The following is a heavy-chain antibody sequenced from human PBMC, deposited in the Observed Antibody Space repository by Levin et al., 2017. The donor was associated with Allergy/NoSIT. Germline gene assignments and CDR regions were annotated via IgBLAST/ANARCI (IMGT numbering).Heavy chain of an antibody. D-gene: IGHD6-19*01. CDR1: GFTFSSYS. J-gene: IGHJ6*02. V-gene: IGHV3-21*01. CDR2: ISSSSSYI. Sequence: GESLKISCAASGFTFSSYSMNWVRQAPGKGLEWVSSISSSSSYIYYADSVKGRFTISRDNAKNSLYLQMNSLRAEDTAVYYCARDKGDRDSSGWYVYYGMDVWGQGTTVTVSS. CDR3: ARDKGDRDSSGWYVYYGMDV.